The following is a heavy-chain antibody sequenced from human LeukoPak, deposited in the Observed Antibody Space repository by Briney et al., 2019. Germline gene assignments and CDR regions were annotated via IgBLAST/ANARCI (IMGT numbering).Heavy chain of an antibody. CDR2: VSSSGSII. Sequence: GGSLRLSCAASGFTFSSYEMNWVRQAPGKGLEWVSHVSSSGSIIYYADSVKGRFTISRDNAKNSLYLQMNSLRAEDTAVYYCASGEDDPSWDVWGQGTTVTVSS. CDR1: GFTFSSYE. D-gene: IGHD4-17*01. J-gene: IGHJ6*02. CDR3: ASGEDDPSWDV. V-gene: IGHV3-48*03.